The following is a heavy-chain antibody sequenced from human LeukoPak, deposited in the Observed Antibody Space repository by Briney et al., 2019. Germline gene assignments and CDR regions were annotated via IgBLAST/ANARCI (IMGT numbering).Heavy chain of an antibody. J-gene: IGHJ4*02. V-gene: IGHV3-33*06. CDR2: IWPDGSKK. D-gene: IGHD1-14*01. Sequence: GRSLILSCAASGFTFSSYAMHWVRQAPGKGLEWVAFIWPDGSKKYYADSVKGRFTISRDNSKSTLSLQMNSLRPEDTALYFCAKISSSAEPNFDYWGQGTLLTVSS. CDR1: GFTFSSYA. CDR3: AKISSSAEPNFDY.